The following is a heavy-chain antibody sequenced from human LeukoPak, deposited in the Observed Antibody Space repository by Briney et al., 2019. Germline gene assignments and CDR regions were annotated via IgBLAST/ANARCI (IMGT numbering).Heavy chain of an antibody. CDR3: ARDRQLGCCSGGSCYPTGRGMDV. Sequence: SQTLSLTCTVSGGSISSGGYYWSWIRQHPGKGLEWIGYIYYSGSTYYNPSLKSRVTISVDTSKNQFSLKLSSVTAADTAVYYCARDRQLGCCSGGSCYPTGRGMDVWGQGTTVTVSS. CDR2: IYYSGST. J-gene: IGHJ6*02. V-gene: IGHV4-31*03. CDR1: GGSISSGGYY. D-gene: IGHD2-15*01.